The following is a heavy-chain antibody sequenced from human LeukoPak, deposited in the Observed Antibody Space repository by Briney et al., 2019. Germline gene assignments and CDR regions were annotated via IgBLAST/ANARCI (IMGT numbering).Heavy chain of an antibody. CDR3: AREGGYSYGASFDY. D-gene: IGHD5-18*01. CDR1: GFTFSSYE. J-gene: IGHJ4*02. Sequence: GGSLRLSCAASGFTFSSYEMNWVRQAPGKGLEWVSYISSSGNTIYGADSVKGRFTSSRDNAKNSLYLQMNSLRAEDTAVYYRAREGGYSYGASFDYWGQGTLVTVSS. CDR2: ISSSGNTI. V-gene: IGHV3-48*03.